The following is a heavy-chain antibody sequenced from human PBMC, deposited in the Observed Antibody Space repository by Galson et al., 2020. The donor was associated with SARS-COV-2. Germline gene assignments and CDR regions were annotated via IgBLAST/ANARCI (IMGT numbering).Heavy chain of an antibody. CDR1: GFTFSSYA. V-gene: IGHV3-23*01. D-gene: IGHD2-21*01. Sequence: GESLKISCAASGFTFSSYAMSWVRQAPGKGLEWVSAISGSGDTTYYAYSVKGRFTISRDNSKNTLYLQMNSLRAEDTAVYYCAARLQRTNWFDPWGQGTLVTVSS. CDR2: ISGSGDTT. J-gene: IGHJ5*02. CDR3: AARLQRTNWFDP.